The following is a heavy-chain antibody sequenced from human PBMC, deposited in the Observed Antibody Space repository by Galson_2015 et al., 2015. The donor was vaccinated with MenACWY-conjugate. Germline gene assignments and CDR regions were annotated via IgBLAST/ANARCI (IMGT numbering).Heavy chain of an antibody. CDR3: ARDNTGSFDS. D-gene: IGHD1-14*01. J-gene: IGHJ4*02. Sequence: SLRLSCAASGFTFNNYWMHWVRQPPGKGLEWISYIKADGSFSNYADSVKGRFTISTDNAKNMVYLQMDGLGDEDTAVYFCARDNTGSFDSWGQGTLVTASS. CDR2: IKADGSFS. CDR1: GFTFNNYW. V-gene: IGHV3-74*01.